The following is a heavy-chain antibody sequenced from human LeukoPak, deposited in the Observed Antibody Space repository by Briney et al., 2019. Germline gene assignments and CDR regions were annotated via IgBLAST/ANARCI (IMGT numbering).Heavy chain of an antibody. D-gene: IGHD3-9*01. J-gene: IGHJ4*02. V-gene: IGHV3-30-3*01. Sequence: PGGSLRLSCAASGFTFSSYAMHWVRQAPGKGLEWVAVISYDGSNKYYADSVKGRFTISRDNSKNTLYLQMNSLRAEDTAVYYCARDRSIYYDILTGYFDYWGQGTLVTVSP. CDR1: GFTFSSYA. CDR2: ISYDGSNK. CDR3: ARDRSIYYDILTGYFDY.